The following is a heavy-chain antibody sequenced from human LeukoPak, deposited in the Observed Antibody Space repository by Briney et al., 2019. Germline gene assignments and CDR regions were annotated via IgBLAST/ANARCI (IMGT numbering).Heavy chain of an antibody. V-gene: IGHV3-21*01. Sequence: GGSLRLSCAASGFTFSSYSMNWVRQAPGKGLEWVSSISSSSSYIYYADSVKGRFTISRDNAKNSLYLQMNNLRAEDTAVYYCARVYGSGYPSADYWGQGTLVTVSS. D-gene: IGHD3-22*01. CDR2: ISSSSSYI. CDR3: ARVYGSGYPSADY. J-gene: IGHJ4*02. CDR1: GFTFSSYS.